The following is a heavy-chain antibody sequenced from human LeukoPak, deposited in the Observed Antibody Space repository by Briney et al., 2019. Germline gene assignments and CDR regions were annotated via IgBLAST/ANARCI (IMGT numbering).Heavy chain of an antibody. J-gene: IGHJ4*02. CDR1: EGTFSSYA. CDR3: ARVSGDYGRYYFDY. D-gene: IGHD4-17*01. V-gene: IGHV1-69*04. CDR2: IIPILGIA. Sequence: SVKVSCKASEGTFSSYAISWVRQAPGQGLEWMGRIIPILGIANYAQKFQGRVTITADKSTSTAYMELSSLRSEDTAVYYGARVSGDYGRYYFDYWGQGTLVTVSS.